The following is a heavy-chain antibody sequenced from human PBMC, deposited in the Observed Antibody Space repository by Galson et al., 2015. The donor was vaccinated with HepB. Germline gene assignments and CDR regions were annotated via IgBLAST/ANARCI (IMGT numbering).Heavy chain of an antibody. V-gene: IGHV6-1*01. D-gene: IGHD6-19*01. Sequence: CAISGDSVSSNSAAWNWIRQSPSRGLEWLGRTYYRSKWYNDYAVSVKSRITINPDTSKNQFSLQLNSVTPEDTAVYYCARVSSSGWYDYYYMDVWGKGTTVTVSS. CDR3: ARVSSSGWYDYYYMDV. J-gene: IGHJ6*03. CDR1: GDSVSSNSAA. CDR2: TYYRSKWYN.